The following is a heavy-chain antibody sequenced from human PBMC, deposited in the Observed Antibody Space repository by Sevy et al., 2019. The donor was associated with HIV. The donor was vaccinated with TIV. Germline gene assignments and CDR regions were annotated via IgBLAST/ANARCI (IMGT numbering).Heavy chain of an antibody. CDR1: GFTFSSYW. J-gene: IGHJ6*02. CDR2: INSDGSST. Sequence: GGSLRLSCAASGFTFSSYWMHWVRQAPGKGLVWVSRINSDGSSTSYADSVKGRFTISRDNAKNTLYLQMNSLRVEDTAVYYCARHSVVAATYYGMDVWGQGTTVTVSS. D-gene: IGHD2-15*01. CDR3: ARHSVVAATYYGMDV. V-gene: IGHV3-74*01.